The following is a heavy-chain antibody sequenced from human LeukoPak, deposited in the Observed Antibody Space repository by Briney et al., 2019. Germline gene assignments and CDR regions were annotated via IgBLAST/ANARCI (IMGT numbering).Heavy chain of an antibody. J-gene: IGHJ4*02. CDR1: DFSVNTNY. V-gene: IGHV3-53*01. Sequence: GGSLRLSCAASDFSVNTNYMNWVRQAPGKGLEWFSVILSGGATYYSDSVKGRFTISRDNSKNTLYLQMNSLTADDTAVYYCVRSGYSSGWYRNWGQGTLVTVSS. CDR3: VRSGYSSGWYRN. D-gene: IGHD6-19*01. CDR2: ILSGGAT.